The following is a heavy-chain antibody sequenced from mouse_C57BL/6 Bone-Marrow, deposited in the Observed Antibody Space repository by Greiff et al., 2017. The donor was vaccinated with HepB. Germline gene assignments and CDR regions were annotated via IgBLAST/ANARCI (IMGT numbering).Heavy chain of an antibody. CDR2: ISGGGGNT. Sequence: EVKLVESGGGLVKPGGSLKLSCAASGFTFSSYTMSWVRQTPEKRLEWVATISGGGGNTYYPDSVKGRFTISRDNAKNTLYLQMSSLRSEDTALYYCASLYGNYRAWFAYWGQGTLVTVSA. CDR3: ASLYGNYRAWFAY. CDR1: GFTFSSYT. V-gene: IGHV5-9*01. D-gene: IGHD2-1*01. J-gene: IGHJ3*01.